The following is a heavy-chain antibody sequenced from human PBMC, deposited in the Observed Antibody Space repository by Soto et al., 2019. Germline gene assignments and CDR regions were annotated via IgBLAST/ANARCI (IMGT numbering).Heavy chain of an antibody. CDR2: IIPIFGTA. CDR3: ATDSTVTTPDTHGMDV. J-gene: IGHJ6*02. V-gene: IGHV1-69*13. Sequence: SVKVSCKASGGTFSSYAISWVRQAPGQGLEWMGGIIPIFGTANYAQKFQGRVTITADESTSTAYMELSSLRSEDTAVYYCATDSTVTTPDTHGMDVWSQGTTVTVSS. CDR1: GGTFSSYA. D-gene: IGHD4-4*01.